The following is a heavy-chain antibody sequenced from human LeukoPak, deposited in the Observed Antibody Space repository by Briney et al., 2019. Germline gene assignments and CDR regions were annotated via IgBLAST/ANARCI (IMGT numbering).Heavy chain of an antibody. CDR2: ISAYNGNT. J-gene: IGHJ4*02. V-gene: IGHV1-18*01. Sequence: ASVKVSCKASGYTLTSYGISWVRQAPGQGLEWMGWISAYNGNTNYAQKLQGRVTMTTDTSTSTAYMELRSLRSDDTAVYYCAREGPYCSSTSCYFDYWGQGTLVTVSS. CDR1: GYTLTSYG. CDR3: AREGPYCSSTSCYFDY. D-gene: IGHD2-2*01.